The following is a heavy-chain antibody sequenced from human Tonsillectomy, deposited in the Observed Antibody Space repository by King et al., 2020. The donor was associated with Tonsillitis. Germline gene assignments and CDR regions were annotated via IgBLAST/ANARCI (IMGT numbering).Heavy chain of an antibody. CDR3: AKSLYYYDGSGTTNLYYFDY. J-gene: IGHJ4*02. V-gene: IGHV3-23*04. CDR1: GFTFSSYA. CDR2: ISGSGSST. D-gene: IGHD3-22*01. Sequence: VQLVESGGGLVQPGGSLRPSCAASGFTFSSYAMSWVRQAPGKGLEWVSTISGSGSSTYYADSVKGRLTISRDISKNTLSLQMNSLRAEDTAVYYCAKSLYYYDGSGTTNLYYFDYWGQGTLVPVSS.